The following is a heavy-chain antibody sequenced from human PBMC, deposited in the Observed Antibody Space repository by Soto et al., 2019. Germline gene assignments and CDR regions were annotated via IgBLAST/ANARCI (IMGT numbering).Heavy chain of an antibody. CDR1: GYTFTSYG. V-gene: IGHV1-18*01. Sequence: ASVKVSCKASGYTFTSYGISWVRQAPGQGLEWMGWISAYNGNTNYAQKLQGRVTMTTDTSTSTAYMELRSLRSDDTAVYYCASNYLYYYGTGNTNYYGMDVWGQGTTVTVSS. J-gene: IGHJ6*02. D-gene: IGHD3-10*01. CDR3: ASNYLYYYGTGNTNYYGMDV. CDR2: ISAYNGNT.